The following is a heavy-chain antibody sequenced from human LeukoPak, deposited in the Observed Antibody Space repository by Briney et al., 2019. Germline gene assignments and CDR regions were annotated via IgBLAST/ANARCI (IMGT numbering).Heavy chain of an antibody. CDR2: TSSSGSTI. CDR1: GFTFSSYS. D-gene: IGHD3-22*01. J-gene: IGHJ4*02. V-gene: IGHV3-48*04. Sequence: GGSLRLSCAASGFTFSSYSMSWIRQAPGKGLEWVSYTSSSGSTIYYADSVKGRFTISRDNAKNSLYLQMNSLRAEDTAVYYCARLDYYYDSSGYYFDYWGQGTLVTVSS. CDR3: ARLDYYYDSSGYYFDY.